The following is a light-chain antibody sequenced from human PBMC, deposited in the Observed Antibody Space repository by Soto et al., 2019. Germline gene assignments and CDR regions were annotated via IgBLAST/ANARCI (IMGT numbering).Light chain of an antibody. CDR2: GAS. Sequence: EIVMTQSPATLSLSPGERATLSCRASQSVSSYLAWYQQKPGQAPMLLIYGASNRATGIPDRFSGSGSGTDFTLTISRLEPEDFAVYYCQQYGSSGTFGQGTKVDIK. V-gene: IGKV3-20*01. CDR1: QSVSSY. CDR3: QQYGSSGT. J-gene: IGKJ1*01.